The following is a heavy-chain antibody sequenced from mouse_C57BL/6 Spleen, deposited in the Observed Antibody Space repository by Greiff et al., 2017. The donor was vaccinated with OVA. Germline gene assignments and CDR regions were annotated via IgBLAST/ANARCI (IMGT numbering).Heavy chain of an antibody. V-gene: IGHV7-1*01. Sequence: EVKVVESGGGLVQSGRSLRLSCAPSGFTFSDFYMEWVRQAPGKGLEWIAASRNKANDYTTEYSAAGKGRFIVSRDTSQSILYLQMNALRAEDTAIYYCARDVYDYDGDYAMDYWGQGTSVTVSS. CDR3: ARDVYDYDGDYAMDY. J-gene: IGHJ4*01. D-gene: IGHD2-4*01. CDR2: SRNKANDYTT. CDR1: GFTFSDFY.